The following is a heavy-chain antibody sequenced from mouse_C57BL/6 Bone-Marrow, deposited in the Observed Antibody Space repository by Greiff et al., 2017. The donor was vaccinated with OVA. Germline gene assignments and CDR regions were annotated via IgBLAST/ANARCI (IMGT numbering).Heavy chain of an antibody. D-gene: IGHD2-4*01. CDR1: GFTFSDYY. V-gene: IGHV5-12*01. CDR2: ISNGGGST. CDR3: ARYDYEAWFAY. J-gene: IGHJ3*01. Sequence: EVKLVESGGGLVQPGGSLKLSCAASGFTFSDYYMYWVRQTPEKRLEWVAYISNGGGSTYYPDTVKGRFTISRDNAKNTLYLQMSRLKSEDTAMYYCARYDYEAWFAYWGQGTLVTVSA.